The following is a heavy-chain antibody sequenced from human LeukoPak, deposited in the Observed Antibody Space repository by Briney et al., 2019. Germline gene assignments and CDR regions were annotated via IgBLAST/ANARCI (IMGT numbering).Heavy chain of an antibody. J-gene: IGHJ4*02. CDR3: AREPGPAAPPVDY. D-gene: IGHD2-2*01. Sequence: GGSLRLSCAASGFTFSSYEMNWVRQAPGKGLEWVSYISSSGSTIYYADSVKGPFTISRDNAKNSLYLQMNSLRAEDTAVYYCAREPGPAAPPVDYWGQGTLVTVSS. CDR1: GFTFSSYE. V-gene: IGHV3-48*03. CDR2: ISSSGSTI.